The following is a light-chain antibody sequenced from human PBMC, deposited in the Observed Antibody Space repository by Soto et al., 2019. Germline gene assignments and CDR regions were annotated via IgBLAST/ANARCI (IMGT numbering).Light chain of an antibody. V-gene: IGKV4-1*01. CDR1: QSVLYSSNNKNY. Sequence: DIVMTQSPDSLAVSLGERATINGKASQSVLYSSNNKNYLAWYQHKPGQPPKLLIFWASTRESGVPDRFSGSGSGTDFTLPISSLQAEDVAFYYCQQYYTTLTFGGGTKVEIK. CDR3: QQYYTTLT. CDR2: WAS. J-gene: IGKJ4*01.